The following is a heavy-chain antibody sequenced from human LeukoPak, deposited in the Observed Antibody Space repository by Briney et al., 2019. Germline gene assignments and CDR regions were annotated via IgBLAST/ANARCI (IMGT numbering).Heavy chain of an antibody. J-gene: IGHJ4*02. CDR3: AKVLQMVREVTPFDY. CDR1: GYTFTSYA. V-gene: IGHV7-4-1*02. Sequence: ASVKVSCKASGYTFTSYAMNWVRQAPGQGLEWMGWINTNTGNPTYAQGFTGRFVFSLDTSVSTAYLQMNSLRAEDTAVYYCAKVLQMVREVTPFDYWGQGTLVTVSS. D-gene: IGHD3-10*01. CDR2: INTNTGNP.